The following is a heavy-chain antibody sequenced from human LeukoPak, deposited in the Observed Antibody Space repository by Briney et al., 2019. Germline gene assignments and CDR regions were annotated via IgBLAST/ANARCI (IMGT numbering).Heavy chain of an antibody. CDR2: IYYSGST. Sequence: SETLSLTCTVSGGSISSGDYYWSWIRQPPGQTPEWLGNIYYSGSTYYNPSLRSRVSISMDTSKNQFSLRLSSVTAADTAIYYCATSTGGYYSENWGQGTLVTVSS. J-gene: IGHJ4*02. D-gene: IGHD2-15*01. CDR1: GGSISSGDYY. CDR3: ATSTGGYYSEN. V-gene: IGHV4-39*01.